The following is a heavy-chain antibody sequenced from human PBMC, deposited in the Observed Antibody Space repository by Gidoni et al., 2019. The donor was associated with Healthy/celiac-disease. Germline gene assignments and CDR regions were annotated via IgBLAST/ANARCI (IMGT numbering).Heavy chain of an antibody. V-gene: IGHV3-66*01. J-gene: IGHJ1*01. D-gene: IGHD3-3*01. CDR1: GFTVSSNY. Sequence: EVQLVESGGGLVQPGGSLRLSCAASGFTVSSNYMSWVRQAPGKGLEWVSVIYSGGSTYYADSVKGRFTISRDNSKNTLYLQMNSLRAEDTAVYYCAKGYDFWSGYPEYFQHWGQGTLVTVSS. CDR3: AKGYDFWSGYPEYFQH. CDR2: IYSGGST.